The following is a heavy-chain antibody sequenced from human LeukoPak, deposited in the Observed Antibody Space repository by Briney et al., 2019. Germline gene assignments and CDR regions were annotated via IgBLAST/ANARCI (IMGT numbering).Heavy chain of an antibody. CDR2: IYTSGST. Sequence: SETLSLTCTVSGGSISSYYWSWIRQPAGKGLEWIVRIYTSGSTNYNPSLKSRVTMSVDTSKNQFSLKLSSVTAADTAVYHCARDDAYCSSSSSCRENWFDPWGQGTLVTVSS. J-gene: IGHJ5*02. CDR3: ARDDAYCSSSSSCRENWFDP. D-gene: IGHD2-2*01. V-gene: IGHV4-4*07. CDR1: GGSISSYY.